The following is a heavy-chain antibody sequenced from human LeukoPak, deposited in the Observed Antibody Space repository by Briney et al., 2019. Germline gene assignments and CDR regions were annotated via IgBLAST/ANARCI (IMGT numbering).Heavy chain of an antibody. Sequence: GGPLRLSCAASGFTFSSYWMHWVRQAPGKGLVWVSRINSDGSSTSYADSVKGRFTISRDNAKNTLYLQMNSLRAEDTAVYYCARVDFWSGNYDWGQGTLVTVSS. CDR1: GFTFSSYW. J-gene: IGHJ4*02. CDR2: INSDGSST. V-gene: IGHV3-74*01. D-gene: IGHD3-3*01. CDR3: ARVDFWSGNYD.